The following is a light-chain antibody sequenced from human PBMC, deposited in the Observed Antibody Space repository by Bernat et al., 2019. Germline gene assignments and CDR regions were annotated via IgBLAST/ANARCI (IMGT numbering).Light chain of an antibody. V-gene: IGKV3-20*01. Sequence: DIVLTQSPGTLSLSPGERTTLSCRASRSVASTSLAWYQQKPGQAPRLLIYGASTRATGIPDRFSGSGSGTDFTLTISGLEPEDSAVYYCQQYGSSFPYTFGQGTKLEIK. J-gene: IGKJ2*01. CDR1: RSVASTS. CDR3: QQYGSSFPYT. CDR2: GAS.